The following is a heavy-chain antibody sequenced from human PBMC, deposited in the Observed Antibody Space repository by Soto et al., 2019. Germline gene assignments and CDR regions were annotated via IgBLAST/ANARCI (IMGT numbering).Heavy chain of an antibody. CDR1: GYSFTSYW. V-gene: IGHV5-51*01. Sequence: PGESLKISCKGSGYSFTSYWIGWVRQMPGKGLEWMGIIYPGDSDTRYSPSFQGQVTISADKSISTAYLQWSSLKASDTAMYYCARRPYSSSSGDNWLDPWGQGTLVTVSS. J-gene: IGHJ5*02. CDR3: ARRPYSSSSGDNWLDP. CDR2: IYPGDSDT. D-gene: IGHD6-6*01.